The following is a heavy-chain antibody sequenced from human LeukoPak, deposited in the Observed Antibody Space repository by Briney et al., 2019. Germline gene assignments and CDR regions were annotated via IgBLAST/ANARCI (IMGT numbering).Heavy chain of an antibody. D-gene: IGHD3-10*01. CDR3: ASVEIPRRSGSYYPLFDY. V-gene: IGHV4-59*01. Sequence: PSETLSLTCSVSGGSISGYYWSWIRQPPEKGLEWIGYIYYSGSTNYNPSLKSRLTISVDTSKNQFSLKMNSVTAADTAIYYCASVEIPRRSGSYYPLFDYWGQGTLVTVSS. CDR1: GGSISGYY. CDR2: IYYSGST. J-gene: IGHJ4*02.